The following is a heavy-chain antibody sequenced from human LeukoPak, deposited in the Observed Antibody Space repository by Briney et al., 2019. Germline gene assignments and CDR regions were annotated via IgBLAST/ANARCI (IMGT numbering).Heavy chain of an antibody. CDR1: GGSISSGGYS. CDR2: IYYSGST. J-gene: IGHJ4*02. V-gene: IGHV4-30-4*07. Sequence: SQTLSLTCAVSGGSISSGGYSWSWIRQPPGKGLEWIGYIYYSGSTNYNPSLKSRVTISVDTSKNQFSLKLSSVTAADTAVYYCARGDYDILTGYYYFDYWGQGTLVTVSS. CDR3: ARGDYDILTGYYYFDY. D-gene: IGHD3-9*01.